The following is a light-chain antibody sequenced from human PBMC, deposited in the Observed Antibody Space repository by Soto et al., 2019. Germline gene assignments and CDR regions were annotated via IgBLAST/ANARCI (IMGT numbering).Light chain of an antibody. CDR3: QKYNSALSWFT. V-gene: IGKV1-27*01. J-gene: IGKJ3*01. CDR2: AAS. Sequence: DIQMTQSPSSLSASVGDRVTITCRASQGISNYLAWYQQKPGKVPKLLIYAASTLQSGVPSRFSGSGSGTDFTLTISSLQPEDVATYYCQKYNSALSWFTFGPGTKVDIK. CDR1: QGISNY.